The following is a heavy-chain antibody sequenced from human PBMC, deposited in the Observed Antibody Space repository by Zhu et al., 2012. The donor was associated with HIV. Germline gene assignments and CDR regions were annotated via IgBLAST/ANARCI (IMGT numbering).Heavy chain of an antibody. CDR1: GYSISSGYY. D-gene: IGHD4-17*01. J-gene: IGHJ3*02. CDR2: IHYSGST. V-gene: IGHV4-38-2*02. Sequence: QVQLQESGPGLVKPSETLSLTCTVSGYSISSGYYWGWIRQSPGKGLEWTGSIHYSGSTYYNPSLKGRVTMSVDTSKNQFSLKLNSVTAADTAVYYCANHDYGDYYAFDIWGQGTMVTVSS. CDR3: ANHDYGDYYAFDI.